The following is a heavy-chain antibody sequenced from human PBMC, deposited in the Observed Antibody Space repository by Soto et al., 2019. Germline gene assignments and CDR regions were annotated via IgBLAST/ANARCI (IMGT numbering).Heavy chain of an antibody. CDR2: INHSGST. V-gene: IGHV4-34*01. CDR1: GGSFSGYY. D-gene: IGHD2-2*01. Sequence: SETLSLTCAVYGGSFSGYYWSWIRQPPGKGLEWIGEINHSGSTNYNPSLKSRVTISVDTSKNQFSLKLSSVTAADTAVYYCAREVGGSSTSFYMDVWGKGTTVTVSS. J-gene: IGHJ6*04. CDR3: AREVGGSSTSFYMDV.